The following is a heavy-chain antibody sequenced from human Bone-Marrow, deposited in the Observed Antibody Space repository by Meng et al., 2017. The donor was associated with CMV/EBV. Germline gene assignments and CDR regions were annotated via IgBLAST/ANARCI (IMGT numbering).Heavy chain of an antibody. V-gene: IGHV3-21*04. CDR3: AKEAAAGTDFDY. D-gene: IGHD6-13*01. J-gene: IGHJ4*02. Sequence: GESLKISCAASGFTFSSYVMSWVRQAPGKGLEWVSSISSSSSYIYYADSVKGRFTISRDNAKNSLYLQMNSLRAEDTALYYCAKEAAAGTDFDYCGQGTLVTVSS. CDR1: GFTFSSYV. CDR2: ISSSSSYI.